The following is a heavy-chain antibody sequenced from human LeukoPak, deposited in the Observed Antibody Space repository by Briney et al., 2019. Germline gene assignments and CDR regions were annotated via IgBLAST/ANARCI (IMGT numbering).Heavy chain of an antibody. CDR2: ISYDGSNK. V-gene: IGHV3-30*18. CDR3: AKGYSGSAGDY. J-gene: IGHJ4*02. Sequence: GGSLRLSCAASGFTFSSYGMHWVRHAPGKGLEWVAVISYDGSNKYYADSVKGRFTISRDNSKNTLYLQMNSLRAEDTAVYYCAKGYSGSAGDYWGQGTLVTVSS. CDR1: GFTFSSYG. D-gene: IGHD1-26*01.